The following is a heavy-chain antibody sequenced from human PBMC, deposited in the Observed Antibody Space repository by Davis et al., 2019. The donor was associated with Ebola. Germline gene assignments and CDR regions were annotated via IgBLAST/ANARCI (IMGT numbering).Heavy chain of an antibody. J-gene: IGHJ4*02. D-gene: IGHD3-22*01. Sequence: ASVKVSCKASGYTFTSYGISWVRQAPGHGLEWMGWISAYNGNTNYAQKLQGRVTMTTDTSTSTAYMELRSLRSDDTAVYYCARDLGMIVAYYFDYWGQGTLVTVSS. CDR3: ARDLGMIVAYYFDY. V-gene: IGHV1-18*01. CDR1: GYTFTSYG. CDR2: ISAYNGNT.